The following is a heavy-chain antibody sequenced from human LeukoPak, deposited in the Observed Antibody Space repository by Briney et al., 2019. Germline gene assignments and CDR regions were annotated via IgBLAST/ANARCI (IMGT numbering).Heavy chain of an antibody. CDR3: ARQPYYYYYYMDV. CDR1: GFILSTYA. CDR2: ISGGGGGT. D-gene: IGHD1-1*01. Sequence: PGGSLRLSCAASGFILSTYAMSWVRQAPGKGLEWVSGISGGGGGTYFADSVKGRFTISRDNSKNTLYLQMNSLRGEDTAVYYCARQPYYYYYYMDVWGKGTTVTVSS. V-gene: IGHV3-23*01. J-gene: IGHJ6*03.